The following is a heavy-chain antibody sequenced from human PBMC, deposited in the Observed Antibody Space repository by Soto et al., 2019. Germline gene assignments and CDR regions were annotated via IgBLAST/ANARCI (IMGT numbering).Heavy chain of an antibody. D-gene: IGHD3-16*02. CDR2: ISSNTDNK. CDR1: GFTFSSDN. V-gene: IGHV3-48*01. J-gene: IGHJ4*02. Sequence: PGGSLRLSCAASGFTFSSDNMNWVRQTPGKGLEWVSYISSNTDNKYYADSVKGRFTISRDNSKNSLYLQMNSLRAEDTAVYYCAKDPQRIMITFGGVIVPTLDYWGQGTLVTVSS. CDR3: AKDPQRIMITFGGVIVPTLDY.